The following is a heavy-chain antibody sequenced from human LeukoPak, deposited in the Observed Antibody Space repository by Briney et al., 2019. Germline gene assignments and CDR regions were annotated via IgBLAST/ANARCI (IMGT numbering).Heavy chain of an antibody. CDR1: GYTFTGYY. J-gene: IGHJ4*02. CDR2: INPNSGGT. Sequence: ASVTVSCKASGYTFTGYYMHWVRQAPGQGLEWMGWINPNSGGTNYAQKFQGRVTMTRDTSISTAYMELSRLRSDDTAVYYCARVPWDYVWGSYRYTLYFDYWGQGTLVTVSS. CDR3: ARVPWDYVWGSYRYTLYFDY. V-gene: IGHV1-2*02. D-gene: IGHD3-16*02.